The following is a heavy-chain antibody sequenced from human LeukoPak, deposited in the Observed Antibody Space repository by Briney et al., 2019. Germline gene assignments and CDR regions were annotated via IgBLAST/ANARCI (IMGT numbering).Heavy chain of an antibody. Sequence: VASVKVSCKASGYTFTSFAVSWVRQAPGQGLEWMGWINIYNGNTNYAQKFQDRVTMTRDMSTSTVYMELSSLRSEDTAVYYCAKTTVTTFWRHPPRLGAFDIWGQGTMVTVSS. V-gene: IGHV1-18*01. J-gene: IGHJ3*02. CDR3: AKTTVTTFWRHPPRLGAFDI. CDR2: INIYNGNT. CDR1: GYTFTSFA. D-gene: IGHD4-17*01.